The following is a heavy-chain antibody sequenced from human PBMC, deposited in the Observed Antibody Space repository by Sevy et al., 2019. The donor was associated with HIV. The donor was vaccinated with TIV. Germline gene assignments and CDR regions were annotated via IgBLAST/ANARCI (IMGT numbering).Heavy chain of an antibody. CDR2: ISYDGSNK. CDR3: ARDRFHSPYSSSPSVH. D-gene: IGHD6-13*01. V-gene: IGHV3-30-3*01. Sequence: GGSLRLSCAASGFTFSSYAMHWVRQAPGKGLEWVAVISYDGSNKYYADSVKGRFTISRDNSKNTLYLQMNSLRAEDTAVYYCARDRFHSPYSSSPSVHWGQGTLVTVSS. J-gene: IGHJ4*02. CDR1: GFTFSSYA.